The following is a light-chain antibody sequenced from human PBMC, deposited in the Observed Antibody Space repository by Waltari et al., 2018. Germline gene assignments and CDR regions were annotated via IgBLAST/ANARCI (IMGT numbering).Light chain of an antibody. Sequence: QSALTQPRSVSGSPGQSVTIPCTGTSSDVGGYNYVSWCQQYPGKAPRVVIYDVSKRPSGVPDRFSGSKSGNTASLTISGLQAEDEADYYCCSYAGAYTFVFGTGTKVTVL. CDR3: CSYAGAYTFV. J-gene: IGLJ1*01. CDR1: SSDVGGYNY. V-gene: IGLV2-11*01. CDR2: DVS.